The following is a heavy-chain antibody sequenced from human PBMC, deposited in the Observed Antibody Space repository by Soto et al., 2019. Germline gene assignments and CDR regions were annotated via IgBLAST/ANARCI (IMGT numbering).Heavy chain of an antibody. CDR2: SYLGDSDT. Sequence: DSLKISGKGSVYTVTSRCLGGVGKMLGRGLEWIGISYLGDSDTRYSPSFQGQVIISADKSITTAYLQWRSLKASDTAMYYCVRVGRVGATNLSKAWFDPWGQGTLVTVSS. J-gene: IGHJ5*01. D-gene: IGHD1-26*01. V-gene: IGHV5-51*01. CDR1: VYTVTSRC. CDR3: VRVGRVGATNLSKAWFDP.